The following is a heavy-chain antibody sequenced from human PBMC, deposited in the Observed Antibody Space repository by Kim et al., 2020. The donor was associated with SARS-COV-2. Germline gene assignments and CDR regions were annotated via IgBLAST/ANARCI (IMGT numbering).Heavy chain of an antibody. J-gene: IGHJ6*04. D-gene: IGHD2-2*01. Sequence: VKGRFTISRDNSKNTLYLQMNSLRAEDTAVYYFAKDYIRAVPAAISPVDVWGKGTTVTVSS. V-gene: IGHV3-23*01. CDR3: AKDYIRAVPAAISPVDV.